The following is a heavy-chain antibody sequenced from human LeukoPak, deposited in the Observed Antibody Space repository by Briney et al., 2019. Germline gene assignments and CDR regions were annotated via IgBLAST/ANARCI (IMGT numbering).Heavy chain of an antibody. CDR3: AKDRGDTRNFFDY. V-gene: IGHV3-23*01. CDR1: GFTFSSYA. J-gene: IGHJ4*02. CDR2: ISGSGGST. Sequence: GGSLGLSCTASGFTFSSYAMTWVRQAPGKGLEWVSTISGSGGSTYYTDSVKGRFSISRDNSKNTLYLQMNSLRADDTAVYYCAKDRGDTRNFFDYWGQGTLVTVSS. D-gene: IGHD3-10*01.